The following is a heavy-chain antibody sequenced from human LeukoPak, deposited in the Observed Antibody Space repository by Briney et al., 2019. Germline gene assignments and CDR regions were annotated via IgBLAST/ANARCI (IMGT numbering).Heavy chain of an antibody. CDR2: ISSTNTNI. D-gene: IGHD4-17*01. CDR3: VRNDGDDAFDI. V-gene: IGHV3-48*01. J-gene: IGHJ3*02. CDR1: RFTFSTYS. Sequence: GGSLRLSCAASRFTFSTYSMNWDRQAPGKGLEWVSYISSTNTNIYYKDSVKGRFTISRDNAKNSLYLHMTSLRAEDTAVYYCVRNDGDDAFDIWGQGTMVTVSS.